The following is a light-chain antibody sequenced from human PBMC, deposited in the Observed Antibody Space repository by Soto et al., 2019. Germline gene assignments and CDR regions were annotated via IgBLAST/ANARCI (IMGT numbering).Light chain of an antibody. V-gene: IGKV1-12*01. J-gene: IGKJ5*01. CDR2: AAS. CDR3: QQGDSFPIT. CDR1: QGIHDW. Sequence: DIQMTQSPSSVSASVGDRVTITCRASQGIHDWLAWYQQKPGTVPRLLIYAASNLQSGVPSRFGGSGAGTEFTLTISSLQPEDFGTYYCQQGDSFPITFGQGTRLEIK.